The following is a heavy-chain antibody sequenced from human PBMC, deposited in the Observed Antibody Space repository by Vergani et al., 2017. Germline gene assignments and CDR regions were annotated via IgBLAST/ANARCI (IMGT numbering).Heavy chain of an antibody. CDR1: GFSFNTYG. CDR2: IGYDGRIK. J-gene: IGHJ4*02. V-gene: IGHV3-30*02. Sequence: QVQLVETGGGVVQPGGSLRLYCATSGFSFNTYGAHWVRQAPGKGLEWVAFIGYDGRIKYNVDSVKGRFTISRDTSKKTLSLQMRNLRADDTAVYYCAKDGRENSDYGYFDYWGQGTLVTVSS. CDR3: AKDGRENSDYGYFDY. D-gene: IGHD4-17*01.